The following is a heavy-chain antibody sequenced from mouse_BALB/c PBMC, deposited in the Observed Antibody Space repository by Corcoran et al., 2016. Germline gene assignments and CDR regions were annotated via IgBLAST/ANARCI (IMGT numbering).Heavy chain of an antibody. CDR1: GYTITNYE. J-gene: IGHJ4*01. CDR2: INTYTGEP. V-gene: IGHV9-1*02. Sequence: QNQLVQSGPELKKPGETVKISCKAAGYTITNYEMNWVKQAPGKGLKWVGWINTYTGEPTYDDDFKGRFAFSLANTASTAYLQINNLKNDDMATYFCSSEPYALDYWGQGTSVTVSS. CDR3: SSEPYALDY.